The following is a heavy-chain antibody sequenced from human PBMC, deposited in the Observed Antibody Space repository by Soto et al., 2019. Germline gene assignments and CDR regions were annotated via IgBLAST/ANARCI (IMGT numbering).Heavy chain of an antibody. J-gene: IGHJ4*02. D-gene: IGHD6-19*01. CDR1: GYSFTGYN. CDR3: ARVRVASGWNNSPDY. CDR2: INPNNGNT. Sequence: QVQLVQSGAEVKKSGASVKVSCKASGYSFTGYNMHWVRQAPGQGLEWMGWINPNNGNTDFAQKFQGRVTMTRDTSISTAYMELSRLRSDDTAMYYCARVRVASGWNNSPDYWGQGTLVTVSS. V-gene: IGHV1-2*02.